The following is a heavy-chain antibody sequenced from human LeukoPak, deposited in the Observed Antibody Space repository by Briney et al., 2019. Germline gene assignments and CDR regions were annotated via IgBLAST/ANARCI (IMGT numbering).Heavy chain of an antibody. CDR3: ARDLRSGYCSGGSCHAATYTDY. D-gene: IGHD2-15*01. V-gene: IGHV1-2*02. Sequence: ASVKVSCKASGYTFTGYYMHWVRQAPGQGLEWMGWINPNSGGTNYAQKFQGRVTMTRDTSISTAYMELSSLRSEDTAVYYCARDLRSGYCSGGSCHAATYTDYWGQGTLVTVSS. CDR1: GYTFTGYY. J-gene: IGHJ4*02. CDR2: INPNSGGT.